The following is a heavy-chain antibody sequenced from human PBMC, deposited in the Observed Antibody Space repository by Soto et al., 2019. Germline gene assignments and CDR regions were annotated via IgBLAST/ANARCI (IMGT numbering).Heavy chain of an antibody. CDR3: ARDLGELWFGEFITVLSY. D-gene: IGHD3-10*01. Sequence: QVQLVESGGGVVQPGRSLRLSCAASGFTFSSYGMHWVRQAPGKGLEWVAVIWYDGSNKYYADSVKGRFTISRDNSKNTLYLQMNSLRAEDTAVYYCARDLGELWFGEFITVLSYWGQVTLVTVSS. J-gene: IGHJ4*02. CDR2: IWYDGSNK. V-gene: IGHV3-33*01. CDR1: GFTFSSYG.